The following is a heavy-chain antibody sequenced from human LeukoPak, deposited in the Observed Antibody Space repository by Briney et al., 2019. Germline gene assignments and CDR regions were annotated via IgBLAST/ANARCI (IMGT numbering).Heavy chain of an antibody. Sequence: PGGSLRLSCAASGFTFSTYSMTWVRQAPGRGLEWVSYISGSSTTIYYTDSVKGRFTISRDNAKNSLYLQMNSLRDKDTALYYCARDHYSRNDYWGQGTLVTVSS. D-gene: IGHD6-13*01. V-gene: IGHV3-48*02. CDR3: ARDHYSRNDY. CDR2: ISGSSTTI. CDR1: GFTFSTYS. J-gene: IGHJ4*02.